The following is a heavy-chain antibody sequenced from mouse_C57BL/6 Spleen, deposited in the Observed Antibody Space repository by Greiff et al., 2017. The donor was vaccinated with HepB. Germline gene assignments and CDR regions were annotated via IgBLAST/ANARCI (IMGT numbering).Heavy chain of an antibody. V-gene: IGHV1-66*01. Sequence: QVQLQQSGPELVKPGASVKISCKASGYSFTSYYIHWVKQRPGQGLEWIGWIYPGSGNTKYNEKFKGKATLTADTSSSTAYMQLSSLTSEDSAVYYCARSAIYDGYYGGFDYWGQGTTLTVSS. CDR3: ARSAIYDGYYGGFDY. D-gene: IGHD2-3*01. J-gene: IGHJ2*01. CDR2: IYPGSGNT. CDR1: GYSFTSYY.